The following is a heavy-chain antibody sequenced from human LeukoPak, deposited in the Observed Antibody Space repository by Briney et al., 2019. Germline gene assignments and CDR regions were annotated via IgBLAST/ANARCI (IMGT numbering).Heavy chain of an antibody. D-gene: IGHD5-18*01. J-gene: IGHJ4*02. CDR2: INPSDGFT. V-gene: IGHV1-46*01. CDR3: ARTGYNYDYYY. CDR1: GYTFTGYY. Sequence: ASVKVSCKASGYTFTGYYMHWVRQAPGQGLEWMGIINPSDGFTSYAQKFQGRVTMTSDTSTSTVYMELSSLRSEDTAVYYCARTGYNYDYYYWGQGTLVTVSS.